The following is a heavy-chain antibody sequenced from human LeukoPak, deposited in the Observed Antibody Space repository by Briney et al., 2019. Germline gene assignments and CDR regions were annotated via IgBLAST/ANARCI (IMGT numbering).Heavy chain of an antibody. D-gene: IGHD1-7*01. CDR1: GGSFSGYY. CDR2: INHSGST. V-gene: IGHV4-34*01. Sequence: SETLSLTCAVYGGSFSGYYWSWLRQPPGKGLEWIGEINHSGSTNYNPSLKSRVTISVDTSKNQFSLKPSSVTAADTALYYCSRTNNWNYEVDYWGQGTLVTVSS. CDR3: SRTNNWNYEVDY. J-gene: IGHJ4*02.